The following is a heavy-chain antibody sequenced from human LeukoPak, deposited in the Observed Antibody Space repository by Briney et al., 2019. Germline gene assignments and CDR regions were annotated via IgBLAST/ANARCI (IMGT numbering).Heavy chain of an antibody. V-gene: IGHV4-39*01. CDR2: IYYSGST. CDR1: GGSISSSSYY. D-gene: IGHD3-10*01. CDR3: GVEFLGYGSGSYFDY. Sequence: PSETLSLTCTVSGGSISSSSYYWGWIRQPPGKGLEWIGSIYYSGSTYYNPSLKSRVTISVDTSKNQFSLKLSSVTAADTAVYYCGVEFLGYGSGSYFDYWGQGTLVTVSS. J-gene: IGHJ4*02.